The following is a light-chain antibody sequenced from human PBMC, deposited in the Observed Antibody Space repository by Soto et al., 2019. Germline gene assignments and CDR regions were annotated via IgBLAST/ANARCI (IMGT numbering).Light chain of an antibody. J-gene: IGKJ2*01. CDR2: DTS. CDR3: QQSFAIPRT. V-gene: IGKV3-15*01. Sequence: EIVMTQSPATLSVSPGERATLSCRASQSVSSDLVWYQQKAGQAPRLLIYDTSTRATGIPARFSGSGSGTEFTLTISSLQSEDSAVYHCQQSFAIPRTFGQGTRLEIK. CDR1: QSVSSD.